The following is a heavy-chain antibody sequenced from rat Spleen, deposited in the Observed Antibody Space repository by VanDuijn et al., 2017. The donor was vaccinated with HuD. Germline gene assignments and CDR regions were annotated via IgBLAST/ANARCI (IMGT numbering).Heavy chain of an antibody. CDR1: GFTFSNYA. CDR3: GYSGGLRGYFDF. D-gene: IGHD1-1*01. CDR2: IIYDGSRT. J-gene: IGHJ1*01. V-gene: IGHV5-29*01. Sequence: EVQLVESGGGLVQPGRSLKLSCAASGFTFSNYAMAWVRQAPKKGLEWVATIIYDGSRTYYRDSVEGRFTISRDNARNTLYLQMDSLRSEDTATYYCGYSGGLRGYFDFWGPGTMVTVSS.